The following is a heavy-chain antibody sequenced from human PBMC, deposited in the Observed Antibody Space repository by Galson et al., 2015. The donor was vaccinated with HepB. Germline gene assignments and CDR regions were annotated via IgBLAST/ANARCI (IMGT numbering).Heavy chain of an antibody. CDR2: ISYDGSNK. CDR3: ARDPACSSTSCYVAYGMDV. D-gene: IGHD2-2*01. J-gene: IGHJ6*02. V-gene: IGHV3-30*04. Sequence: SLRLSCAASGFTFSSYAMHWVRQAPGKGLEWVAVISYDGSNKYYADSVKGRFTISRDNSKNTLYLQMNSLRAEDTAVYYCARDPACSSTSCYVAYGMDVWGQGTTVTVSS. CDR1: GFTFSSYA.